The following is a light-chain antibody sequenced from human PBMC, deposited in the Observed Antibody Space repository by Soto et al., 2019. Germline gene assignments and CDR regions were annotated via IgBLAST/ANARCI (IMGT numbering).Light chain of an antibody. J-gene: IGKJ1*01. V-gene: IGKV1-5*03. CDR3: KQYNNYSWT. CDR1: QSISIW. Sequence: DIQMTQSPSTLSASVGDRVAITCRASQSISIWLAWYQQKPGKAPKLLIYKASSLESGVPSRFSGSGSGTEFTLSISSLQPDEFATYYCKQYNNYSWTFGQGTTVEIK. CDR2: KAS.